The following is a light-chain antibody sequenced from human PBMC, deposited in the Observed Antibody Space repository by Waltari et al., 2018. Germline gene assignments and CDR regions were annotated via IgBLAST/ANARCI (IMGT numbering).Light chain of an antibody. CDR1: SSDVGRYEL. CDR2: EVS. Sequence: QSALTQPASVSGSPGQSITISCIGTSSDVGRYELVSWYQQHPGKAPKLLIYEVSKWPSGVSTRFSGSKSGTTASLTISGLQAEDEADYYCCSYVARSFYVFGTGTKVTV. J-gene: IGLJ1*01. CDR3: CSYVARSFYV. V-gene: IGLV2-23*02.